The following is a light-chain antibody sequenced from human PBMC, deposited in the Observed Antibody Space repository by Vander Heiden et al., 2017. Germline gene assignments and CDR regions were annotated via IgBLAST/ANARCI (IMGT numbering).Light chain of an antibody. J-gene: IGLJ2*01. Sequence: SYVLTQPPSVSVAPGQTARITCGGNNIGSKSVHWYQQKPGQAPVLVVYEDSDRPSGIPERFSGSNSGKTATLTISRVEAGDEADYYGQVWDSSSDHVVFGGGTKMTVL. V-gene: IGLV3-21*02. CDR2: EDS. CDR1: NIGSKS. CDR3: QVWDSSSDHVV.